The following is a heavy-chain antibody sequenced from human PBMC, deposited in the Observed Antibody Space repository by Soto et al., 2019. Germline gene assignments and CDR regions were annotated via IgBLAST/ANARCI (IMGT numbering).Heavy chain of an antibody. D-gene: IGHD3-3*01. V-gene: IGHV3-53*01. CDR1: GFTVSKNY. CDR3: ARVLVRSGGNKAGDAYDI. J-gene: IGHJ3*02. Sequence: GGSLRLSCAASGFTVSKNYMGWVRQAPGKGLEWVSVIYAAGSTYYTDSKKGRFTISRDNSKNILFLQMNGLRAEDTALYFCARVLVRSGGNKAGDAYDIWGQGTMVTVSS. CDR2: IYAAGST.